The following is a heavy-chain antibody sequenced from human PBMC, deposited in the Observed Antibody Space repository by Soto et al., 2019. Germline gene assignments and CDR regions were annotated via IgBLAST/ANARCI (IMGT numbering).Heavy chain of an antibody. D-gene: IGHD6-13*01. CDR3: AKGSRIGSSYGVYYYYYGMDV. Sequence: GSLRLSCAASGFTFSSYAMSWVRQAPGKGLEWVSAISGSGGSTYYADSVKGRFTISRDNSKNTLYLQMNSLRAEDTAVYYCAKGSRIGSSYGVYYYYYGMDVWGQGTTVTVSS. J-gene: IGHJ6*02. CDR2: ISGSGGST. V-gene: IGHV3-23*01. CDR1: GFTFSSYA.